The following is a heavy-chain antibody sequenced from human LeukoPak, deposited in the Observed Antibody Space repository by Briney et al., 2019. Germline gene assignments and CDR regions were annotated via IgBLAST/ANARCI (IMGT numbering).Heavy chain of an antibody. CDR3: ATHCTSTTCYAY. D-gene: IGHD2-2*01. J-gene: IGHJ4*02. CDR1: GFTFSDYY. Sequence: GGSLRLSCAASGFTFSDYYMSWIRQAPGKGLEWVSAISGGGSSTYYADFVKGRFTISRDNAKNTLYMQMNSLRAEDTAVYYCATHCTSTTCYAYWGQGTLVTVSS. CDR2: ISGGGSST. V-gene: IGHV3-23*01.